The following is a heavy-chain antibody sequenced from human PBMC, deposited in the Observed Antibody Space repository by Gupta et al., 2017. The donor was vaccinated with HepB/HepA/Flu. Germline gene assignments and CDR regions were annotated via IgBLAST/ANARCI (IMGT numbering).Heavy chain of an antibody. J-gene: IGHJ4*02. D-gene: IGHD3-3*01. Sequence: QVQLVQSGAELKRPGSSVTVSCKASGGTFTSYSVTWVRQAPGQALEWVGGLIPIFGTVDYAQKCQGRVAINADQSTTTAYMEMSSMGYENTAFYDCARGTEFWSGSYLQGIDYFDYWGQGTLVTVSS. CDR1: GGTFTSYS. CDR2: LIPIFGTV. CDR3: ARGTEFWSGSYLQGIDYFDY. V-gene: IGHV1-69*01.